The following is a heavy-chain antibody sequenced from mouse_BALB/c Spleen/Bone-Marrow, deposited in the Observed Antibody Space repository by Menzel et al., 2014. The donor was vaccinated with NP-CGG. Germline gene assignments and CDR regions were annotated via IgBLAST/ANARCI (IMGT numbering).Heavy chain of an antibody. D-gene: IGHD2-4*01. V-gene: IGHV1S56*01. CDR2: IYPGNVNT. Sequence: VQLQQSGPELVKPGASVRISCKASGCSFTSYYIHWVKQRPGQGLEWIGWIYPGNVNTKYNEKFKGKATLTADKSSSTAYMQLSSLTSEDSAVYFCARGGMITENYAMDYWGQGTSVTVSS. J-gene: IGHJ4*01. CDR3: ARGGMITENYAMDY. CDR1: GCSFTSYY.